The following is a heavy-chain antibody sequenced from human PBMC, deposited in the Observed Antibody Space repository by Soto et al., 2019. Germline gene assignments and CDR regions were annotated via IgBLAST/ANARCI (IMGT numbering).Heavy chain of an antibody. J-gene: IGHJ6*02. V-gene: IGHV3-23*01. Sequence: EVQLLESGGGLGQPGGSLRLSCAASGFTFSSYAMTWVRQAPGRGLEWVSAISGSGSPTYYADSVKGRFTISRDNSKNTLYLTMTSLRADDTAVYYCARDMSGGTYNYYYGMDVWGQGTTVTVSS. D-gene: IGHD1-26*01. CDR1: GFTFSSYA. CDR3: ARDMSGGTYNYYYGMDV. CDR2: ISGSGSPT.